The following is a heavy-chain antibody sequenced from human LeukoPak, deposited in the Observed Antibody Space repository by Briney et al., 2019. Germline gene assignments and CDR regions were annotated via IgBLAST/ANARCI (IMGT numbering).Heavy chain of an antibody. J-gene: IGHJ5*02. Sequence: GGSLRLSCAASGFTFSNYSMNWVRQAPGKGLEWVSYISSSSSTIYYADSVKGRFTISRDNAKNSLYLQMNSLRAEDTSVYYCAREGNNWNYDPWGQGTLVTVSS. CDR1: GFTFSNYS. CDR2: ISSSSSTI. D-gene: IGHD1-7*01. CDR3: AREGNNWNYDP. V-gene: IGHV3-48*04.